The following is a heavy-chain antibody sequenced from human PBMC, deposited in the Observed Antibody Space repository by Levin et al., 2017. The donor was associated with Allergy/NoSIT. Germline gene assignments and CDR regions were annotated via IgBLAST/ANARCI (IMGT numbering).Heavy chain of an antibody. Sequence: GGSLRLSCEASGFSLRDYGMQWVRQTPGKGLEWVAVIWYDGSHKYYADSVKGRFTISRDDSKNTLYLQLDSLRVEDTAVYYCARDGETYGDYIYWYFDLWGPGTLVTVSS. D-gene: IGHD4-17*01. J-gene: IGHJ2*01. V-gene: IGHV3-33*01. CDR1: GFSLRDYG. CDR2: IWYDGSHK. CDR3: ARDGETYGDYIYWYFDL.